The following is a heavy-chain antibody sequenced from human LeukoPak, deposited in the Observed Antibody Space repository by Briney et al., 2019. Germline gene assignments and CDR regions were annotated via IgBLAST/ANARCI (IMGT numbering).Heavy chain of an antibody. V-gene: IGHV2-5*02. CDR2: IYWDDDK. CDR1: GFLLSTSGVG. J-gene: IGHJ1*01. CDR3: AHRGFSGSYLLYFQH. D-gene: IGHD1-26*01. Sequence: SGPTLVNPTQTLTLTCTFSGFLLSTSGVGVGWIRQPPGKALEWLALIYWDDDKRYSPSLKSRLTITKDTSKNQVVLTMTNMDPVDTATYYCAHRGFSGSYLLYFQHWGQGTLVTVSS.